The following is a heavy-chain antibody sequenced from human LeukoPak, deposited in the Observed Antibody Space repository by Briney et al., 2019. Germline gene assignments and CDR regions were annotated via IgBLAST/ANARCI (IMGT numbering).Heavy chain of an antibody. D-gene: IGHD2-2*01. Sequence: SETLSLTCTVSGCSISSYYWSWIRQPAGKGLEWIGRIYTSGSTNYNPSLKSRVTMSVDTSKNQFSLKLSSVTAADTAVYYCARDLGSRYCSSTSCLYHFDYWGQGTLVTVSS. V-gene: IGHV4-4*07. CDR1: GCSISSYY. CDR3: ARDLGSRYCSSTSCLYHFDY. J-gene: IGHJ4*02. CDR2: IYTSGST.